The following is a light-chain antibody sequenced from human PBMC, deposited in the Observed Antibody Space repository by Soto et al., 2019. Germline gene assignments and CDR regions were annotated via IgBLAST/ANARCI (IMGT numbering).Light chain of an antibody. J-gene: IGKJ4*01. CDR2: ATS. Sequence: EIVVTQSPATLSVSPGERATLSCRASQSVGNNFAWYQQKPGQAPRLLIFATSTRATGVPARFSGSGSGTEFTLTISSLQSEDFAVYYCQQYGDSPPTFGGGAKVEIE. CDR3: QQYGDSPPT. V-gene: IGKV3-15*01. CDR1: QSVGNN.